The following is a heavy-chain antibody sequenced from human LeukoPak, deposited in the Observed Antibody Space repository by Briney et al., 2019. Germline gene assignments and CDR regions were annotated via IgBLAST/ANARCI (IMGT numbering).Heavy chain of an antibody. CDR1: GFTFSSYW. J-gene: IGHJ3*02. Sequence: GGSLRLSCAASGFTFSSYWMNWVRQAPGKGLEWVANIKPGGSEKYYVDSVKGRFTISRDNAKNSLYLQMNSLRAEDTAVYYCAGEYGDYGGTYDAFDIWGQGTMVTVSS. CDR3: AGEYGDYGGTYDAFDI. CDR2: IKPGGSEK. D-gene: IGHD4-17*01. V-gene: IGHV3-7*01.